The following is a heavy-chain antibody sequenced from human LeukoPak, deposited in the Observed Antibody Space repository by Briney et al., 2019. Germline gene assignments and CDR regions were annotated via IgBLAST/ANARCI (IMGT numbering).Heavy chain of an antibody. CDR2: ISWNSGSI. CDR3: AKEGVAATYNY. CDR1: GFTFDDYA. D-gene: IGHD2-15*01. V-gene: IGHV3-9*01. Sequence: GGSLRLSCAASGFTFDDYAMHWVRQAPGKGLEWVSGISWNSGSIGYADSVKGRLTISRDNAKNSLYLQMNSLRAEDTALYYCAKEGVAATYNYWGQGTLVTVSS. J-gene: IGHJ4*02.